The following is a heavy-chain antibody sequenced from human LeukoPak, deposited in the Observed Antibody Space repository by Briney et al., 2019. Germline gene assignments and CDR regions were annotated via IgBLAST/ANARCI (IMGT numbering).Heavy chain of an antibody. Sequence: SETLSPTCTVSGGSISSYYWSWIRQPPGKGLEWIGYIYYSGSTNYNPSLKSRVTISVDTSKNQFSLKLSSVTAADTAVYYCVRDGGAGGWYFDLWGRGTLVTVSS. CDR3: VRDGGAGGWYFDL. D-gene: IGHD1-26*01. CDR2: IYYSGST. J-gene: IGHJ2*01. V-gene: IGHV4-59*01. CDR1: GGSISSYY.